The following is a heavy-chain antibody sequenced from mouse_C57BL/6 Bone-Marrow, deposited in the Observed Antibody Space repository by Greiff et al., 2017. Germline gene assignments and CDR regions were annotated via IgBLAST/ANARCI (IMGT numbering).Heavy chain of an antibody. J-gene: IGHJ2*01. CDR2: IYPGSGST. D-gene: IGHD1-1*01. CDR3: ARCARNTVPFDD. CDR1: GYTFTSYW. Sequence: QVQLQQPGAELVKPGASVKMSCKASGYTFTSYWITWVKQRPGQGLEWIGDIYPGSGSTNYNEKFKSKATLTVDTSSSTAYMQLSSLTSEDSAVYYCARCARNTVPFDDWGQGTTLTVSS. V-gene: IGHV1-55*01.